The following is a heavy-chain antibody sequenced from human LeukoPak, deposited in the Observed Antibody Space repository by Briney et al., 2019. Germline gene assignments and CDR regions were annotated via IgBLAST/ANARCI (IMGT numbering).Heavy chain of an antibody. J-gene: IGHJ4*02. Sequence: PGRSLRLSCAASGFTFSSYGMHWVRQAPGKGLEWVAVISYDGSNKYYADSVKGRFTISRDNSKNTLYLQMSSLRAEDTAVYYCAPLSYCSSTSCSDYWGQGTLVTVSS. CDR1: GFTFSSYG. CDR2: ISYDGSNK. CDR3: APLSYCSSTSCSDY. V-gene: IGHV3-30*03. D-gene: IGHD2-2*01.